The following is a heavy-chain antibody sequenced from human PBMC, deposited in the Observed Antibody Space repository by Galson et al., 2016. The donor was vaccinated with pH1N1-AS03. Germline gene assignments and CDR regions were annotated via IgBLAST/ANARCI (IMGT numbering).Heavy chain of an antibody. V-gene: IGHV6-1*01. J-gene: IGHJ4*02. CDR2: TYLRSTWYH. CDR1: GDSVLSDSAA. CDR3: ARTGFYDILTGSVPPFDF. Sequence: CAISGDSVLSDSAAWNWVRQSPSRGLEWLGRTYLRSTWYHDYAESMKSRIIINADTSKNQFSLKLSSVTAADTAVYYCARTGFYDILTGSVPPFDFWGLGILVTVSS. D-gene: IGHD3-9*01.